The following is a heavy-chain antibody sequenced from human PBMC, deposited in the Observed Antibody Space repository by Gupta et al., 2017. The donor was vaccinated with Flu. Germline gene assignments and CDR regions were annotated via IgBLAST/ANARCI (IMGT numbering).Heavy chain of an antibody. J-gene: IGHJ4*02. CDR3: AKATYYYDSSGYYYDPQEGYYFDY. CDR2: ISWNSGSI. CDR1: GFTFDDYA. D-gene: IGHD3-22*01. V-gene: IGHV3-9*01. Sequence: EVQLVESGGGLVQPGRSLRLSCAASGFTFDDYAMHWVRQAPGNGLEWVSGISWNSGSIGYEDSVKGRFTISRDNAKNSLYLQMNSLRAEDTALYYCAKATYYYDSSGYYYDPQEGYYFDYWGQGTLVTVSS.